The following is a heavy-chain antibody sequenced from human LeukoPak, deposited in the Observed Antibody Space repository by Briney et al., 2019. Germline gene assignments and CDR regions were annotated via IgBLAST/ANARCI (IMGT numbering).Heavy chain of an antibody. Sequence: ASVKVSCKASGHTFTSYYMHWVRQAPGQGLEWMGIINPSGGSTSYAQKFQGRVTMTRDTSTSTVYMELSSLRSEDTAVYYCAVLDIVVVPAAISPRWFDPWGQGTLVTVSS. D-gene: IGHD2-2*03. CDR1: GHTFTSYY. J-gene: IGHJ5*02. CDR3: AVLDIVVVPAAISPRWFDP. CDR2: INPSGGST. V-gene: IGHV1-46*01.